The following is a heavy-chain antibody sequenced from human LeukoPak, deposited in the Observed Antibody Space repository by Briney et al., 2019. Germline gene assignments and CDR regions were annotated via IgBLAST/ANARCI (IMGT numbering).Heavy chain of an antibody. J-gene: IGHJ5*02. V-gene: IGHV4-34*01. D-gene: IGHD6-19*01. CDR3: ARRPLIAVAGKNWFDP. Sequence: SETLSLTCAVYGGSFSGYYWSWIRQPPGKGLEWIGEINHSGSTNYNPSLKSRVTISVDTSKNQFSLKLSSVTAADTAVYYCARRPLIAVAGKNWFDPWGQGTLATVSS. CDR1: GGSFSGYY. CDR2: INHSGST.